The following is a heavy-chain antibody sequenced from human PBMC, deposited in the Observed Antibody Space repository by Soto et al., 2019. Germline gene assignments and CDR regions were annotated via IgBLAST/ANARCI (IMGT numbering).Heavy chain of an antibody. CDR1: GFTFTSSA. J-gene: IGHJ4*02. CDR3: AAALRGYSYGPLDC. Sequence: SVKVSCKASGFTFTSSAVQWVRQARGQRLEWIGWIVVGSGNTNYAQKFQERVTITRDMSTSTAYMELSSLRSEDTAVYYCAAALRGYSYGPLDCWGQGTLVTVSS. D-gene: IGHD5-18*01. V-gene: IGHV1-58*01. CDR2: IVVGSGNT.